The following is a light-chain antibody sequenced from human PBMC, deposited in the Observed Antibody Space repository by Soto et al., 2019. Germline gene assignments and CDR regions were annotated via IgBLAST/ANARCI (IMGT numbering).Light chain of an antibody. J-gene: IGKJ1*01. Sequence: DIQMTQSPSSVSASVGERVTITCRASQAISTWLAWYQQKPGKATKLLIYAASNLQTGVPSRFSGSGSGTDFSLTISSLQPEDFASYHCQQANSFPRTFGQGTKVEIK. V-gene: IGKV1D-12*01. CDR3: QQANSFPRT. CDR1: QAISTW. CDR2: AAS.